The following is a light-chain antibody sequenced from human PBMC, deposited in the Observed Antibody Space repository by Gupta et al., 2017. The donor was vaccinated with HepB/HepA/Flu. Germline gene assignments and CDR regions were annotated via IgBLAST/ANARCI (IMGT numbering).Light chain of an antibody. CDR1: SSDVGGYNY. V-gene: IGLV2-14*01. CDR3: SSYTSSNTLV. CDR2: DVS. J-gene: IGLJ3*02. Sequence: QSALTQPASVSGSPGQSITISCTGTSSDVGGYNYVSWYQQHPGKPPKLMIYDVSNRPSGVSNRFSGSKSGNTASLTISGLQAEDEADYYCSSYTSSNTLVFGGGTKLTVL.